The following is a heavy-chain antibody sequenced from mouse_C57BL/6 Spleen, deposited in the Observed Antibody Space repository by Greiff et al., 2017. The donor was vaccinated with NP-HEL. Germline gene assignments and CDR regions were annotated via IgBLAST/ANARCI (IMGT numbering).Heavy chain of an antibody. D-gene: IGHD2-5*01. CDR1: GFTFSSYA. CDR3: AREDYSNSYFDY. CDR2: ISDGGSYT. V-gene: IGHV5-4*01. Sequence: EVQVVESGGGLVKPGGSLKLSCAASGFTFSSYAMSWVRQTPEKRLEWVATISDGGSYTYYPDNVKGRFTISRDNAKNNLYLQMSHLKSEDTAMYYCAREDYSNSYFDYWGQGTTLTVSS. J-gene: IGHJ2*01.